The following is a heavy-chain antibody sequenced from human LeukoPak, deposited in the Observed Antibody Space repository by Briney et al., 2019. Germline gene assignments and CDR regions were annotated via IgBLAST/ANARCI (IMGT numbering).Heavy chain of an antibody. D-gene: IGHD1-20*01. Sequence: SETLSLTCTVSGYSISSGYYWGWIRQPPGKGLEWIGSIYHTGSTYYSPSLKSRVTISVDTSKNQFSLKLSSVTAADTAVYYCARDNWYDYWGQGTLVTVSS. J-gene: IGHJ4*02. CDR3: ARDNWYDY. V-gene: IGHV4-38-2*02. CDR2: IYHTGST. CDR1: GYSISSGYY.